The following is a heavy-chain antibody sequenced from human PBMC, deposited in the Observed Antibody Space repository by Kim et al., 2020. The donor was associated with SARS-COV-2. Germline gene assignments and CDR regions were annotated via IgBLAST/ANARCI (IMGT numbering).Heavy chain of an antibody. CDR2: ISAYNGNT. V-gene: IGHV1-18*01. CDR3: ARDRRFTLYYDFWSGYPVC. J-gene: IGHJ4*02. Sequence: ASVKVSCKASGYTFTSYGISWVRQAPGQGLEWMGWISAYNGNTNYAQKLQGRVTMTTDTSTSTAYMELRSLRSDDTAVYYCARDRRFTLYYDFWSGYPVCWGQGTLVTVSS. D-gene: IGHD3-3*01. CDR1: GYTFTSYG.